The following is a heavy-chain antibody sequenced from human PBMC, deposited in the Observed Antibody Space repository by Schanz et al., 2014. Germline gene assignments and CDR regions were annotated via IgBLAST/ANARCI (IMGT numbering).Heavy chain of an antibody. CDR1: GITVNSNH. Sequence: VQLVESGGGVVQPGRSLRLSCAASGITVNSNHMTWVRQAPGKGLEWVANINLDGSGKIYLGSVRGRFAISRDDAQNSVYLQMNSLRAEDTSVYHCVREESYYGAGSYRYWGPGTLVTVSS. CDR3: VREESYYGAGSYRY. J-gene: IGHJ4*02. CDR2: INLDGSGK. V-gene: IGHV3-7*01. D-gene: IGHD3-10*01.